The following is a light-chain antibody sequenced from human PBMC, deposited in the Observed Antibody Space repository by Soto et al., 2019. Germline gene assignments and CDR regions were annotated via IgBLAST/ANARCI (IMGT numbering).Light chain of an antibody. Sequence: DIQLTHFQSFLSVLVVEILTITSRASQSISNHLNWYQQKPGKAPKLLIFAASSLQSGAPSRFSGSRSGPDFTLTISRLQPEDFATYYCQQSYSSPPKFGQGTKVDIK. CDR1: QSISNH. J-gene: IGKJ1*01. V-gene: IGKV1-39*01. CDR2: AAS. CDR3: QQSYSSPPK.